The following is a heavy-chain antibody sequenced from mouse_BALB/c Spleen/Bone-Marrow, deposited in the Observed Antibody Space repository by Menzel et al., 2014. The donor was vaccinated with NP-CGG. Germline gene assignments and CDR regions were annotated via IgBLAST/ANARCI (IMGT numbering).Heavy chain of an antibody. CDR2: IYPGDGDT. Sequence: LQESGAELARPGASVKLSCKASGYTFTSYWMQWVKQRPGQGLEWIGAIYPGDGDTRYTQKFKGKATLTADKSSSTAYMQLSSLASEDSAVYYCARGTGPDYWGQGTTLTVSS. V-gene: IGHV1-87*01. CDR3: ARGTGPDY. CDR1: GYTFTSYW. D-gene: IGHD4-1*01. J-gene: IGHJ2*01.